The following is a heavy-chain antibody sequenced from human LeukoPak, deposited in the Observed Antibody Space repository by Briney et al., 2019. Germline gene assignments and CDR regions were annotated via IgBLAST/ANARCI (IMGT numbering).Heavy chain of an antibody. J-gene: IGHJ4*02. D-gene: IGHD1-26*01. Sequence: GGSLRLSCAASGFTFSSYGMSWVRQAPGKGLEWVSAISGSGGSTYYADSVKGRFTISRDNSKNTLYLQMNSLRAEDTAVYYCAKDPHQVFIVGATSDYWGQGTLVTVSS. V-gene: IGHV3-23*01. CDR2: ISGSGGST. CDR1: GFTFSSYG. CDR3: AKDPHQVFIVGATSDY.